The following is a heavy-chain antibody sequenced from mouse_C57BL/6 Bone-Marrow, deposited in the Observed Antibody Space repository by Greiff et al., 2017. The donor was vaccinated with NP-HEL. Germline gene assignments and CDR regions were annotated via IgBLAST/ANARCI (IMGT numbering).Heavy chain of an antibody. CDR2: IWGVGST. J-gene: IGHJ4*01. Sequence: VKLVESGPGLVAPSQSLSITCTVSGFSLTSYGVDWVRQSPGKGLEWLGVIWGVGSTNYNSALKSRLSISKDNSKSQVFLKMNSLQTDDTAMYYCASSLTGAYAMDYWGQGTSVTVSS. CDR3: ASSLTGAYAMDY. D-gene: IGHD4-1*01. CDR1: GFSLTSYG. V-gene: IGHV2-6*01.